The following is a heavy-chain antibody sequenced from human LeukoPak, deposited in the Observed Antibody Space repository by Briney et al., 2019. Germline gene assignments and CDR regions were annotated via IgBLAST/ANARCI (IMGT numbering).Heavy chain of an antibody. V-gene: IGHV4-34*01. Sequence: SETLSLTCAVYGGSFSGYYWSGIRQPPGKGLEWTGEINHSGSTNYNPSLKSRVTISVDTSKNQFSLKLSSVTAADTAVYYCARTAYCGGDCYSFDFWGQGTLVTVSS. D-gene: IGHD2-21*02. CDR3: ARTAYCGGDCYSFDF. J-gene: IGHJ4*02. CDR2: INHSGST. CDR1: GGSFSGYY.